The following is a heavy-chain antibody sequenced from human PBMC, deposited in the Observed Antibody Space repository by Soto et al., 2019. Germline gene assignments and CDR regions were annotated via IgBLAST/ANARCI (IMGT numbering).Heavy chain of an antibody. CDR1: GGSISSYY. CDR3: ARTYGFDAFDI. Sequence: QVQLQESGPGLVKPSETLSLTCTVSGGSISSYYWSWIRQPPGKGLEWIGYIYYSGSTNYNPSLKSRVTISVDTSKNQFSLKLSSVTAADTAVYYCARTYGFDAFDIWGQGTMVIVSS. J-gene: IGHJ3*02. D-gene: IGHD4-17*01. V-gene: IGHV4-59*01. CDR2: IYYSGST.